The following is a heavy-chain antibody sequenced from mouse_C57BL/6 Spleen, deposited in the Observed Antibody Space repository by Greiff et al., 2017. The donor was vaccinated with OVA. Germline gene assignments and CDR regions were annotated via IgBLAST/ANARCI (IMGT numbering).Heavy chain of an antibody. CDR1: GYSITSGYY. J-gene: IGHJ2*01. V-gene: IGHV3-6*01. Sequence: EVKLQESGPGLVKPSQSLSLTCSVTGYSITSGYYWNWIRQFPGNKLEWMGYISYDGSNNYNPSLKNRISITRDTSKNQFFLKLNSVTTEDTATYYCAREVEGNYWGQGTTLTVSS. D-gene: IGHD1-1*01. CDR2: ISYDGSN. CDR3: AREVEGNY.